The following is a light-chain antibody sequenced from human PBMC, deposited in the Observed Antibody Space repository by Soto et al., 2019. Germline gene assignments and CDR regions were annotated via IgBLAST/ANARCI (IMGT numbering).Light chain of an antibody. V-gene: IGKV1-39*01. CDR2: AAS. CDR3: QQSYSTPIT. J-gene: IGKJ3*01. CDR1: QSISSY. Sequence: DIQMTQAPSSLSASVGDRVTITCRASQSISSYLNWYQQKPGKAPKLLIHAASSLQSGVPSRFSGSGSGTDFTLTISILQPEDFATYYCQQSYSTPITYGPGTKVDIK.